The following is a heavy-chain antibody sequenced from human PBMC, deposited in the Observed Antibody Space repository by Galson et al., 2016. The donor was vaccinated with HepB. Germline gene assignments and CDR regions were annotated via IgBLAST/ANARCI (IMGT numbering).Heavy chain of an antibody. D-gene: IGHD2-21*02. CDR3: ARADAYCGGDCYPSFDY. Sequence: SLRLSCAASGFSFSRYAMSWVRQAPGKGLEWVSIISNTGGRTYYADSVKGRFTISRDNSKNTLHLQMNSLRAEDTAVYYCARADAYCGGDCYPSFDYWGQGTLVTASS. CDR2: ISNTGGRT. V-gene: IGHV3-23*01. J-gene: IGHJ4*02. CDR1: GFSFSRYA.